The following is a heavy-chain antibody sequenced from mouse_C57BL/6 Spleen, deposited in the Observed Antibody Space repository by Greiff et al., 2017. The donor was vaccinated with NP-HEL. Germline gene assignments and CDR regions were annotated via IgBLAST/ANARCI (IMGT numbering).Heavy chain of an antibody. CDR2: INPSSGYT. J-gene: IGHJ2*01. CDR3: AIYYGNSLDY. V-gene: IGHV1-4*01. Sequence: VQLQQSGAELARPGASVKMSCKASGYTFTSYTMHWVKQRPGQGLEWIGYINPSSGYTKYNQKFKDKATLTADKSSSTAYMQLSSLTSEDSAVYYCAIYYGNSLDYWGQGTTLTVSS. CDR1: GYTFTSYT. D-gene: IGHD2-1*01.